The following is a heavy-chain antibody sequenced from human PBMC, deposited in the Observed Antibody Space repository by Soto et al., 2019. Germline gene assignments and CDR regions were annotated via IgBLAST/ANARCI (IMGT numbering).Heavy chain of an antibody. CDR1: GFTFSSYA. D-gene: IGHD3-9*01. Sequence: QSGGSLRLSXAASGFTFSSYAMSWVRQAPGKGLEWVSAISGSGGSTYYADSVKGRFTISRDNSKNTLYLQMNSLRAEDTAVYYCAKPYYDILTGYRSPSPPDLWGRGTLVTVSS. CDR3: AKPYYDILTGYRSPSPPDL. V-gene: IGHV3-23*01. CDR2: ISGSGGST. J-gene: IGHJ2*01.